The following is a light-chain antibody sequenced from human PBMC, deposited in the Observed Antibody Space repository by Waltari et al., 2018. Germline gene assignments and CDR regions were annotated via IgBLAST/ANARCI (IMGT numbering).Light chain of an antibody. CDR2: DAS. Sequence: EIVLTQSPGTLSLSPGERATLSCRANECGGRYLAWYQQKPGQAPRLLIYDASSRATGIPDRFSGGGSGTDLSLTISRLEPEDFAAYHCQHYVSLPVTFGQGTKVEIK. CDR3: QHYVSLPVT. J-gene: IGKJ1*01. CDR1: ECGGRY. V-gene: IGKV3-20*01.